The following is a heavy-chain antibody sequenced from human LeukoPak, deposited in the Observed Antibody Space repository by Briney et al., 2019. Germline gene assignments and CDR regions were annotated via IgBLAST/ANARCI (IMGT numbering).Heavy chain of an antibody. J-gene: IGHJ2*01. V-gene: IGHV3-15*01. CDR2: IKSKYNGGTT. CDR1: GFIFSNAW. CDR3: ARDFTKTSLQPKWYFDL. Sequence: PGGSLRLSCAASGFIFSNAWMSWVRQAPGKGLEWVGRIKSKYNGGTTDYAAPVKGRFTISRDNAKNSLYLQMTSLRAEDTAVYYCARDFTKTSLQPKWYFDLWGRGTLVTVSS. D-gene: IGHD3-3*01.